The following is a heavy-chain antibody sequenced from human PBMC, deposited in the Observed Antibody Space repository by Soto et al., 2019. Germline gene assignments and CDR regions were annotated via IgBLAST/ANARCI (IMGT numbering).Heavy chain of an antibody. CDR2: ITGNGVST. D-gene: IGHD2-2*01. J-gene: IGHJ5*02. CDR1: GFTFSNYA. Sequence: QPGGSLRLSCAVSGFTFSNYAMAWVRQAPGKGLEYVSSITGNGVSTYYAHSVKGRFTISRDNSKNTLYVQMNSLTAEDTAIYYCAKCDASNTCIPTGFDPWGQGTLVTVSS. CDR3: AKCDASNTCIPTGFDP. V-gene: IGHV3-23*01.